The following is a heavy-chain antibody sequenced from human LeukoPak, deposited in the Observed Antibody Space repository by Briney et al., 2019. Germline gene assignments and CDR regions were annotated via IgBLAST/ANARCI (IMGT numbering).Heavy chain of an antibody. CDR1: GFTVSSNY. CDR2: IYSGGST. J-gene: IGHJ4*02. CDR3: ARDPSIAVAGTNVY. D-gene: IGHD6-19*01. Sequence: QPGGSLRLSCAASGFTVSSNYMSWVRQAPGKGLEWVSVIYSGGSTYYADSVKGRFTISRDNSKNTLYLQMNSLRAEDTAVYYCARDPSIAVAGTNVYWGQGTLVTVSS. V-gene: IGHV3-66*01.